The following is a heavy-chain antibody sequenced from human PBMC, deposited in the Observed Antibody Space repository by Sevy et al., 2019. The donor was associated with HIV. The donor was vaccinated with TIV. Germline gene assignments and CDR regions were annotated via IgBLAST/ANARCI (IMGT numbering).Heavy chain of an antibody. CDR1: GFSLNNYW. CDR2: INQDGSVK. CDR3: VRAIAKDGSF. Sequence: GGSLRLSCVASGFSLNNYWMNWVRQAPGKGLEWVANINQDGSVKYYLESVRGRFTISRDNARNLVFLQMSSLRVDDSALYYCVRAIAKDGSFWGQGTLVTVSS. J-gene: IGHJ4*02. D-gene: IGHD6-13*01. V-gene: IGHV3-7*01.